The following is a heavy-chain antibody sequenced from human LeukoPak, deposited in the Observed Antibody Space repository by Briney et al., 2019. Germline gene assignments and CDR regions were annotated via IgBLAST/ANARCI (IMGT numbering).Heavy chain of an antibody. V-gene: IGHV1-69*04. Sequence: SVKVSCKASGGTFSSYAISWVRQAPGQGLEWMGRIIPILGIANYAQKFQGRVTITADKSTSTAYMELSSLRSEDTAVYYCAREITMVRGVAYYYYGMDVWSQGTTVTVSS. D-gene: IGHD3-10*01. CDR3: AREITMVRGVAYYYYGMDV. J-gene: IGHJ6*02. CDR1: GGTFSSYA. CDR2: IIPILGIA.